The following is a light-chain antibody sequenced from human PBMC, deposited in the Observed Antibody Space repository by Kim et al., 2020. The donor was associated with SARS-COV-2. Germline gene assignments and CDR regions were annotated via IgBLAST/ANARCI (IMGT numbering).Light chain of an antibody. Sequence: ALGQTLRITCQGASLRSYYASWYRQKPGQAPVHVIYGKNNRPSGIPDRFSGSSSGNTASLTITGAQAEDEADYYCNSRDSSGNHVVFGGGTQLTVL. V-gene: IGLV3-19*01. CDR3: NSRDSSGNHVV. J-gene: IGLJ2*01. CDR2: GKN. CDR1: SLRSYY.